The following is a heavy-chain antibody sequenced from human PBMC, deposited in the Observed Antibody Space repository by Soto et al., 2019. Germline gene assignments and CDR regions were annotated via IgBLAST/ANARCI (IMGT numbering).Heavy chain of an antibody. D-gene: IGHD3-16*01. Sequence: QARLVGSGGGLVEPGGSLRLSCTASGFTFGDFYMMWFRQAPGRGLEWISYLTKTGPTIYHEGPVKGRFSVSRDNARSSLYLQMNSLRAEDTAVYYCARPNWNSRGGVYNLWGQGTLVTVSS. V-gene: IGHV3-11*01. CDR2: LTKTGPTI. CDR3: ARPNWNSRGGVYNL. J-gene: IGHJ4*02. CDR1: GFTFGDFY.